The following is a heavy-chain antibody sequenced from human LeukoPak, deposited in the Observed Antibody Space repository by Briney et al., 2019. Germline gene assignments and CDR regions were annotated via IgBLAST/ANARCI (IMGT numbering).Heavy chain of an antibody. CDR2: INQSGVT. V-gene: IGHV4-34*01. Sequence: LETLSLTCAVPGGSFSSGDYCGWIRQSPGKGLEWIGEINQSGVTNYNPSLKSRVTISVDTSKNQFSLNLRSVTAADTAVYYCAKVYYYVDVWGKGTTVTVSS. J-gene: IGHJ6*03. CDR3: AKVYYYVDV. CDR1: GGSFSSGDY.